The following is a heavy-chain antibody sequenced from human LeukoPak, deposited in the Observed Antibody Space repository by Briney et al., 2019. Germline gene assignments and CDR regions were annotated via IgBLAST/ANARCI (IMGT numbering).Heavy chain of an antibody. D-gene: IGHD2-15*01. CDR3: ATSARTYLGSSLDY. J-gene: IGHJ4*02. Sequence: GGSLRLSCAASGFTVSSNYMSWVRQAPGKGLVWVSRISSDASITSYADPVKGRFTISRDNAKNTLYLQMNSLRAEDTALYYCATSARTYLGSSLDYWGQGTLVTVSS. CDR1: GFTVSSNY. V-gene: IGHV3-74*01. CDR2: ISSDASIT.